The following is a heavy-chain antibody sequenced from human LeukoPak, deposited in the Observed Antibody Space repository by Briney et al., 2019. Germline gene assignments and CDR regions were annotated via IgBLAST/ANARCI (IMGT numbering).Heavy chain of an antibody. CDR1: GFTFSSYW. Sequence: GGSLRLSCAASGFTFSSYWMSWVRQAPGKGLEWVANIKQGGSEKYYVDSVKGRFTISRDNAKNSLYLQMNSLRAEDTAVYYCAKRGYSGYGYYFDYWGRGTLVTVSS. CDR2: IKQGGSEK. J-gene: IGHJ4*02. D-gene: IGHD5-12*01. CDR3: AKRGYSGYGYYFDY. V-gene: IGHV3-7*01.